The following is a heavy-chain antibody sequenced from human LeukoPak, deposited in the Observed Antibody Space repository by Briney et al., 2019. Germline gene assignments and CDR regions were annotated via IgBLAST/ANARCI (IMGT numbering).Heavy chain of an antibody. CDR2: INPNSGGT. CDR1: GYTFTGYY. Sequence: GASVKVSCKASGYTFTGYYMHWVRQAPGQGLEWMGWINPNSGGTNYAQKFQGRVTMTRDTSISTAYMELSRLRSADTAVYYCARDGVAAAGTNPLHNWFDPWGQGTLVTVSS. V-gene: IGHV1-2*02. J-gene: IGHJ5*02. CDR3: ARDGVAAAGTNPLHNWFDP. D-gene: IGHD6-13*01.